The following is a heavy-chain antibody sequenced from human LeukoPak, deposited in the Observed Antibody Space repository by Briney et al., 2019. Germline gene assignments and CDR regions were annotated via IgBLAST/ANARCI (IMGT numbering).Heavy chain of an antibody. CDR1: GGSIRSGSYY. D-gene: IGHD6-19*01. CDR3: ARRYSSSTGDRFDS. Sequence: SETLSLTCSVSGGSIRSGSYYWSWIRQPAGKGLELIGRIYTSGTTHYNPSLKSRVTITVDTSKNQFSVKLTSVTAADTAVYYCARRYSSSTGDRFDSWGQGTQVTVSS. V-gene: IGHV4-61*02. CDR2: IYTSGTT. J-gene: IGHJ4*02.